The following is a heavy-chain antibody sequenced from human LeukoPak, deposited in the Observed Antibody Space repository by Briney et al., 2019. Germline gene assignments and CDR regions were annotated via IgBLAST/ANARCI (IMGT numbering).Heavy chain of an antibody. J-gene: IGHJ4*02. D-gene: IGHD3-16*01. CDR3: ASTYSWGYFDY. V-gene: IGHV3-30-3*01. CDR2: ISYDGSNK. Sequence: GGSLRLSCAASGFTFSSYAMHWVRQAPGKGLEWVAVISYDGSNKYYADSVKGRFTISRDNSKNTLYLQMNSLRAEDTAVYYCASTYSWGYFDYWGQGTLVTVSS. CDR1: GFTFSSYA.